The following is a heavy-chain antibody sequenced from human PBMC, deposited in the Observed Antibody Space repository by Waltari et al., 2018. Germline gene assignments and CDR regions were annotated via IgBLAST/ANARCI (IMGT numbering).Heavy chain of an antibody. D-gene: IGHD6-6*01. J-gene: IGHJ4*02. CDR1: GFTFSSYG. Sequence: QVQLVESGGGVVQPGRSLRLSCAASGFTFSSYGMHWVRQAPGKGLEWVAVISYDGSNKYYADSVKGRFTISRDNSKNTLYLQMNSLRAEDTAVYYCAKDWGSSVRTTDFDYWGQGTLVTVSS. V-gene: IGHV3-30*18. CDR2: ISYDGSNK. CDR3: AKDWGSSVRTTDFDY.